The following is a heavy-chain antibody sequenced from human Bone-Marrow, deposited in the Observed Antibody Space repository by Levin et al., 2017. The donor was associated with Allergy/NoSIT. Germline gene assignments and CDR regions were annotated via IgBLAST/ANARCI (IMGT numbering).Heavy chain of an antibody. Sequence: PGGSLRLSCKGSGYSFTSYWIGWVRQMPGKGLEWMGIIYPGDSETRYSPSFQGQVIISADKSISTAYLQWRSLKASDTAMYFCARWSGFLDYWGQGTLVTVSS. CDR2: IYPGDSET. CDR3: ARWSGFLDY. CDR1: GYSFTSYW. V-gene: IGHV5-51*01. D-gene: IGHD3-10*01. J-gene: IGHJ4*02.